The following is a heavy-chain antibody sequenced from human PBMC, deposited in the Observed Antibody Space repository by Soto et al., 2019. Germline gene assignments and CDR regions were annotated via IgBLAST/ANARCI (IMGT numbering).Heavy chain of an antibody. D-gene: IGHD2-2*01. CDR3: ARESCSSSSCSTRYGMDV. Sequence: PGGSLRLSCVASGFTLRSYEMNWVRQAPGKGLERVSYISSSSSSISYPDSVKGRFTISRDNAKNSLYLQMNSLRAEDTAVYYCARESCSSSSCSTRYGMDVWGQGTTVTVSS. V-gene: IGHV3-48*03. CDR2: ISSSSSSI. CDR1: GFTLRSYE. J-gene: IGHJ6*02.